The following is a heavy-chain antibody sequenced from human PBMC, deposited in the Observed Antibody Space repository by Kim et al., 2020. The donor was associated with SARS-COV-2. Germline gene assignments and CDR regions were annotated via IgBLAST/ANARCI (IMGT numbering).Heavy chain of an antibody. J-gene: IGHJ6*02. D-gene: IGHD4-17*01. Sequence: GRFTISRDNSKNTLYLQMNSRRAEDTAVYYCAKDVRRYGDYSYYYFGMDVWGQGTTVTVSS. V-gene: IGHV3-30*02. CDR3: AKDVRRYGDYSYYYFGMDV.